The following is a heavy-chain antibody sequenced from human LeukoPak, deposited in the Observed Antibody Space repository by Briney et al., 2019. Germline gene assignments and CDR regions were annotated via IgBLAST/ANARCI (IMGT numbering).Heavy chain of an antibody. D-gene: IGHD2-15*01. CDR2: IYYSGST. J-gene: IGHJ5*02. CDR3: ARDYGSGVPNWFDP. Sequence: SETLSLTCTVSGGSISSSSYYWGWIRQPPGKGLEWIGSIYYSGSTYYNPSLKSRVTISVDTSKNQFSLKLSSVTAADTAVYYCARDYGSGVPNWFDPWGQGTLSPSPQ. CDR1: GGSISSSSYY. V-gene: IGHV4-39*07.